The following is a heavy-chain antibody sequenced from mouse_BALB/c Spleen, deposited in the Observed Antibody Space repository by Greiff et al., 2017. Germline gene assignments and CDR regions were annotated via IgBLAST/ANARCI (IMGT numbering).Heavy chain of an antibody. CDR3: ARSGYRYDWFAY. CDR1: GYTFTDYN. V-gene: IGHV1S29*02. CDR2: IYPYNGGT. J-gene: IGHJ3*01. Sequence: VQLKESGPELVKPGASVKISCKASGYTFTDYNMHWVKQSHGKSLEWIGYIYPYNGGTGYNQKFKSKATLTVDNSSSTAYMELRSLTSEDSAVYYCARSGYRYDWFAYWGQGTLVTVSA. D-gene: IGHD2-14*01.